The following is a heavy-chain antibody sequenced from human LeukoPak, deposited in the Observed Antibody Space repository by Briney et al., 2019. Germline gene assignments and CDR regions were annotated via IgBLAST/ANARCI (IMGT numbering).Heavy chain of an antibody. V-gene: IGHV4-39*07. CDR1: GGSISSSSYY. D-gene: IGHD1-1*01. J-gene: IGHJ4*02. Sequence: KPSETLSLTCTVSGGSISSSSYYWGWIRQPPGKGLEWIGSIYYSGSTYYNPSLKSRVTISVDTSKNQFSLKLSSVTAADTAVYYCAGVAHKSGTEDYWGQGTLVTVSS. CDR2: IYYSGST. CDR3: AGVAHKSGTEDY.